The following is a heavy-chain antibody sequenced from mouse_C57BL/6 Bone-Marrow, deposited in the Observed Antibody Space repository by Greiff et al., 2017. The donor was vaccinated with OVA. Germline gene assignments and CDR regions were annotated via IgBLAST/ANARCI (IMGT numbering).Heavy chain of an antibody. CDR3: AREGSSYAMDY. CDR2: IYPGDGDT. V-gene: IGHV1-80*01. CDR1: GYAFSSSW. J-gene: IGHJ4*01. Sequence: VQLQQSGAELVKPGASVKISCKASGYAFSSSWMNWVKQRPGKGLEWIGQIYPGDGDTNYNGKFKGKATLTADKSSSTAYMQLSSLTSEDSAVYFCAREGSSYAMDYWGQGTSVTVSS. D-gene: IGHD1-1*01.